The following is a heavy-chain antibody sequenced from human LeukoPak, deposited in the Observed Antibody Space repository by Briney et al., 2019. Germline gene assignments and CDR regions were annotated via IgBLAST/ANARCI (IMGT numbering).Heavy chain of an antibody. Sequence: ASVKVSCKASGYAFTGYYMHWVRQAPGQGLEWMGWINPNSGGTNYAQKFQGRVTMTRDTSISTAHMELSRLRSDDTAVYYCARSSSGWYEDYWGQGTLVTVSS. D-gene: IGHD6-19*01. CDR1: GYAFTGYY. V-gene: IGHV1-2*02. J-gene: IGHJ4*02. CDR2: INPNSGGT. CDR3: ARSSSGWYEDY.